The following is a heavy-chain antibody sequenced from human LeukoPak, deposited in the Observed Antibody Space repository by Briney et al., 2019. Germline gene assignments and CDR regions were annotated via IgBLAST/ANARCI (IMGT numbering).Heavy chain of an antibody. V-gene: IGHV1-2*02. CDR2: IYPNNGGT. J-gene: IGHJ3*02. D-gene: IGHD5-12*01. CDR1: GYTFTDYY. Sequence: ASVKVSCKASGYTFTDYYMHWVRQAPGQELEWMGWIYPNNGGTNYAQNFQGRVTMTRDTSISTAYMELSRLRSDDTAVYYCARETNLVADWPSDAFDIWGQGTMVTVSS. CDR3: ARETNLVADWPSDAFDI.